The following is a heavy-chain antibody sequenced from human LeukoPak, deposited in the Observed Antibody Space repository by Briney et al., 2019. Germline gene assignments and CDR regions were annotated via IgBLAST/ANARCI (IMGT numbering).Heavy chain of an antibody. D-gene: IGHD6-19*01. CDR2: ISGSGDST. V-gene: IGHV3-21*01. CDR3: ARDHGSGWYGTPGGY. Sequence: PGGSLRLSCAASGFTFSSYSMNWVRQAPGKGLEWVSSISGSGDSTFYADSVKGRFSISRDNAKNSLYLQMSGLRAEDTAMYYCARDHGSGWYGTPGGYWGQGTLVTVSS. CDR1: GFTFSSYS. J-gene: IGHJ4*02.